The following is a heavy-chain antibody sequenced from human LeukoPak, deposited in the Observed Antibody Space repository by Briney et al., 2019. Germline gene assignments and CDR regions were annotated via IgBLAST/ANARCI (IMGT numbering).Heavy chain of an antibody. J-gene: IGHJ6*03. CDR2: IYYSGST. CDR1: GGSISSYY. D-gene: IGHD7-27*01. Sequence: SETLSLTCTVSGGSISSYYWSWIRQPPGKGLEWIGYIYYSGSTNYNPSLKSRVTISVDTSTNQFSLKLSSVTAADTAVYYCARDSLGYNYYYYMDVWGKGTTVTVSS. V-gene: IGHV4-59*01. CDR3: ARDSLGYNYYYYMDV.